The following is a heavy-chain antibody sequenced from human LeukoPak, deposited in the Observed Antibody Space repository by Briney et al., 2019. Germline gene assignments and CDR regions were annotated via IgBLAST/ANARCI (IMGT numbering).Heavy chain of an antibody. CDR1: GFTFSSYG. D-gene: IGHD4-17*01. V-gene: IGHV3-30*18. CDR3: TKDRSGGSGGYGDYVRQQVYWYFDL. Sequence: QPGGSLRLSCAASGFTFSSYGMHWVRQAPGKGLEWVAVISYDGSNKYYADSVKGRFTISRDNSKNTLYLQMNSLRAEDTAVYYCTKDRSGGSGGYGDYVRQQVYWYFDLWGRGTLVTVSS. CDR2: ISYDGSNK. J-gene: IGHJ2*01.